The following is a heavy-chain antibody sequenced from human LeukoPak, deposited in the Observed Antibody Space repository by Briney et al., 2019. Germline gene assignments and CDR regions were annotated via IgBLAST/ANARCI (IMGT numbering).Heavy chain of an antibody. V-gene: IGHV3-7*01. CDR1: GFTFSSYW. J-gene: IGHJ4*02. CDR3: ASYIVVVPAATYYFDY. CDR2: IKQDGSEK. D-gene: IGHD2-2*01. Sequence: GGSLRLSCAASGFTFSSYWMSWVRQAPGKGLEWVANIKQDGSEKYYVDSVKGRFTTSRDNAKNSLYLQMNSLRAEDTAVYYCASYIVVVPAATYYFDYWGQGTLVTVSS.